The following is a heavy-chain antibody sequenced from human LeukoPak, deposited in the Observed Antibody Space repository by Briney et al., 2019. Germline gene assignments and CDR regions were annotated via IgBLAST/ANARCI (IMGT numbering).Heavy chain of an antibody. V-gene: IGHV1-2*04. D-gene: IGHD3-3*01. CDR2: INPNSGGT. CDR3: AREYYDFWSGYYTGIGWFDP. J-gene: IGHJ5*02. Sequence: ASVKVSCKASGYTFTGYYMHWVRQAPGQGLGWMGWINPNSGGTNYAQKFQGWVTMTRDTSISTAYMELSRLRSDDTAVYHCAREYYDFWSGYYTGIGWFDPWGQGTLVTVSS. CDR1: GYTFTGYY.